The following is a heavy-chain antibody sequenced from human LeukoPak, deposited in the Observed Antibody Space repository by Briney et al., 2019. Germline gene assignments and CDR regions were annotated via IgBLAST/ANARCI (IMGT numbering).Heavy chain of an antibody. Sequence: GGSLRLSCAASGFTFSSHSMHWVRQAPGKGLVWVSRIKTDGSFTSYADSVKGRFTISRDNAKNSLYLQMNSLRAEDTAVYYCARDRGADSGFDYWGQGTLVTVSS. CDR1: GFTFSSHS. V-gene: IGHV3-74*01. J-gene: IGHJ4*02. D-gene: IGHD4-17*01. CDR2: IKTDGSFT. CDR3: ARDRGADSGFDY.